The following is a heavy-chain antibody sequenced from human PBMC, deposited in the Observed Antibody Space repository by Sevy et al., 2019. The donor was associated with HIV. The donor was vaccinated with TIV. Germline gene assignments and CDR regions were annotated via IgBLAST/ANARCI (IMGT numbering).Heavy chain of an antibody. CDR3: AHEAGYCSGGSCYAGVDY. Sequence: GGSLRLSCAASGFTFSSYAMSWVRQAPGKGLEWVSAISGSGGSTYYADSVKGRFTISRDNSKNTLYLQMNSLRAEDTAVYYCAHEAGYCSGGSCYAGVDYWGQRTLVTVSS. V-gene: IGHV3-23*01. J-gene: IGHJ4*02. CDR2: ISGSGGST. CDR1: GFTFSSYA. D-gene: IGHD2-15*01.